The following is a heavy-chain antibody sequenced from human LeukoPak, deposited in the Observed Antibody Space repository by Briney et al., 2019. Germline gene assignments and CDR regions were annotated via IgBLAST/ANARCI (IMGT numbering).Heavy chain of an antibody. V-gene: IGHV3-21*01. D-gene: IGHD2-8*02. Sequence: GGSLRLSCAASGFTFSSYTMTWVRQAPGKGLEWVSSISSRSVNIFYADSMKGRFTISRDNAKNSLFLQMNSLRAEDTAVYYCARDRTGGEDYYFDYWGQGTLVPVSS. CDR2: ISSRSVNI. CDR3: ARDRTGGEDYYFDY. J-gene: IGHJ4*02. CDR1: GFTFSSYT.